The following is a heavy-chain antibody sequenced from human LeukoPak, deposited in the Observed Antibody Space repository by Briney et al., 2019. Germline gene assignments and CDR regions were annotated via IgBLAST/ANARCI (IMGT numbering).Heavy chain of an antibody. Sequence: ASVKVSCKASGYTFTSYGISWVRQAPGQGLEWMGWISAYNDNTNYAQKLQGRVTMTRDTFTSTAYMELRSLRSDDTAVYYCARGPGYCTSTRCHNWFDPWGQGTLVTVSS. V-gene: IGHV1-18*01. J-gene: IGHJ5*02. CDR1: GYTFTSYG. CDR3: ARGPGYCTSTRCHNWFDP. CDR2: ISAYNDNT. D-gene: IGHD2-2*01.